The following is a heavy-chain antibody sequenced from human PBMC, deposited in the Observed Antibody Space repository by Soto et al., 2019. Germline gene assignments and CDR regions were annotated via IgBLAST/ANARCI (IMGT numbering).Heavy chain of an antibody. CDR3: AREVRSCGGGSCYSFDY. V-gene: IGHV3-53*02. D-gene: IGHD2-15*01. Sequence: EVQLVETGGGLIHPGGSLRLSCAASGFSVSSNYMSLVRQAPGKGLEWVSVIYAGGSTYYADSVKGRFTISRDTSKKTVWLQMNSLRAEDTAVYYCAREVRSCGGGSCYSFDYWGQGTLVTVSS. CDR2: IYAGGST. CDR1: GFSVSSNY. J-gene: IGHJ4*02.